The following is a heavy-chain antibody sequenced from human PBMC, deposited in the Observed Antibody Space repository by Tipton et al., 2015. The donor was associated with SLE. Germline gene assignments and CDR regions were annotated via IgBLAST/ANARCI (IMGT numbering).Heavy chain of an antibody. CDR1: GGSLSGFY. J-gene: IGHJ4*02. CDR2: IHYTGGT. V-gene: IGHV4-34*09. D-gene: IGHD6-19*01. Sequence: TLSLTCAVYGGSLSGFYWSWVRQHPGEGLQWIGYIHYTGGTQSNSSLKSRMTLSVDTSKNQFSLILRSVSAADTAVYYCARKSSSWRTDNWGQGTLVTVSS. CDR3: ARKSSSWRTDN.